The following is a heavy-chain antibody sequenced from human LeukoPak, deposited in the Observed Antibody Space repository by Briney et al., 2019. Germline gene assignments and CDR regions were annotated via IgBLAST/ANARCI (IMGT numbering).Heavy chain of an antibody. Sequence: ASVKVSCKASGYTFTSYGISWVRQAPGQGLEWVGWISTYNGNTNYAQKLQGRVTMTTDTSTSTVYMELRSLSSDDTAVYYCARDRGGSGRGWFDSWGQGTLVTVSS. CDR3: ARDRGGSGRGWFDS. CDR2: ISTYNGNT. CDR1: GYTFTSYG. D-gene: IGHD3-10*01. J-gene: IGHJ5*01. V-gene: IGHV1-18*01.